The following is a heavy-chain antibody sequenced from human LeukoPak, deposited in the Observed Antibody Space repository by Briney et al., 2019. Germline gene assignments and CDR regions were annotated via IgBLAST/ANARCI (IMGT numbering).Heavy chain of an antibody. CDR1: GFTFSSYE. CDR2: ISTSGDII. Sequence: GGSLRLSCAASGFTFSSYEMNWVRQAPGKGLEWVSYISTSGDIIYYADSVKGRFTISRDDAKKSLSLQMNSLKTEDTAVYYCTSRSAPRYCSSTSCPTTVDYWGQGTLVTVSS. J-gene: IGHJ4*02. V-gene: IGHV3-48*03. D-gene: IGHD2-2*01. CDR3: TSRSAPRYCSSTSCPTTVDY.